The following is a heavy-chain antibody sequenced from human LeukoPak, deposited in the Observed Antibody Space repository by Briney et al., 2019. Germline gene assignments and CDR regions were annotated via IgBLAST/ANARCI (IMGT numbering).Heavy chain of an antibody. CDR2: IKQDGSEK. D-gene: IGHD1-1*01. Sequence: GGSLRLSCAASGFTLSSYWMSWVRQAPGKGLEGVANIKQDGSEKYYVDSVKGRFTISRDNAKNSLYLQMNSLRAEDTAVYYCARSLSDDVDAFDIWGQGTMVTVSS. CDR1: GFTLSSYW. CDR3: ARSLSDDVDAFDI. J-gene: IGHJ3*02. V-gene: IGHV3-7*01.